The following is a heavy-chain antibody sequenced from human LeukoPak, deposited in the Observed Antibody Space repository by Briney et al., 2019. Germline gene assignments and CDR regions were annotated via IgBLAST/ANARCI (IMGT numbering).Heavy chain of an antibody. CDR2: INHSGST. CDR1: GVSFSGYY. V-gene: IGHV4-34*01. CDR3: ARGFAPFDP. Sequence: PSETLSLTCAVYGVSFSGYYWSWIRQPPGKGLEWIGEINHSGSTNYNPSLKSRVTISVDTSKNQFSLKLSSVTAADTAVYYCARGFAPFDPWGQGTLVTVSS. J-gene: IGHJ5*02.